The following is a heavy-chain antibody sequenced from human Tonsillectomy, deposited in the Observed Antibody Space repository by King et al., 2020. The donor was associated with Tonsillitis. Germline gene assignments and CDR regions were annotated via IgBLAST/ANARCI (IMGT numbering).Heavy chain of an antibody. CDR1: GFTFSSYA. CDR2: IYSGGSST. J-gene: IGHJ4*02. CDR3: AKDREQWLVEGRSPEGTD. Sequence: EVQLVESGGGLVQPGGSLRLSCAASGFTFSSYAMSWVRQAPGKGLEWVSVIYSGGSSTYYADSVKGRFTISRDNSKNTLYLQMNSLRAEDTAVYYCAKDREQWLVEGRSPEGTDWGQGTLVTVSS. V-gene: IGHV3-23*03. D-gene: IGHD6-19*01.